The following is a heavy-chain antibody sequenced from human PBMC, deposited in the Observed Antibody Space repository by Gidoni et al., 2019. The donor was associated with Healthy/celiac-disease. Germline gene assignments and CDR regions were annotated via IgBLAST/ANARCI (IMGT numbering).Heavy chain of an antibody. Sequence: EVQLVESGGGLVKPGGSLRLSCAASGFTFSSYSMNWVRQAPGKGLEWVSSISSSSSYIYYADSVKGRFTISRDNAKNSLYLQMNSLRAEDTAVYYCASYYDSGFRTTTSRTPNAFDIWGQGTMVTVSS. J-gene: IGHJ3*02. CDR2: ISSSSSYI. CDR1: GFTFSSYS. V-gene: IGHV3-21*01. D-gene: IGHD3-22*01. CDR3: ASYYDSGFRTTTSRTPNAFDI.